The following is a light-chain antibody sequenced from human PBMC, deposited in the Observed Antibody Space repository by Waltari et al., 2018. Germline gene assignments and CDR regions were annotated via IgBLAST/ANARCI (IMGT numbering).Light chain of an antibody. V-gene: IGKV2D-29*01. CDR3: MQTLRLPSFS. Sequence: SESRLRSDGKTYLYWYLHQPGQPPRLLIYEASKRFSGVPDRFSGSGSGTDFTLRISRVEAEDVGVYYCMQTLRLPSFSFGGGTKVEIK. CDR2: EAS. CDR1: ESRLRSDGKTY. J-gene: IGKJ4*01.